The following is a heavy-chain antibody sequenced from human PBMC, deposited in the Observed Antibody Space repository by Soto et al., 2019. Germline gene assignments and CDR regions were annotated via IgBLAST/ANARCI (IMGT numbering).Heavy chain of an antibody. D-gene: IGHD2-21*02. V-gene: IGHV4-59*01. CDR3: ARDQGGDSDY. CDR1: GVSISTYY. J-gene: IGHJ4*02. Sequence: SETLSLTCTVSGVSISTYYWSWIRQPPGKGLEWIGYIYYSGSTNHNPSLKSRVTISVDTSKSQFSLKLTSVTAADTAVYYCARDQGGDSDYWGQGSLVTVSS. CDR2: IYYSGST.